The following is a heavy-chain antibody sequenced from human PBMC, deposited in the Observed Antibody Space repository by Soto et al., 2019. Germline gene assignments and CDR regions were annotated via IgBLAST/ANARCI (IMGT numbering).Heavy chain of an antibody. CDR1: GFTFDDYA. V-gene: IGHV3-9*01. D-gene: IGHD3-10*01. Sequence: PGGSLRLSCAASGFTFDDYAMHWVRQAPGKGLEWVSGISWNSGSIGYADSVKGRFTISRDNAKNSLYLQMNSLRAEDTALYYCAKGRTEMVRGVKCQEIYYSYAMDVWGQGTTVTVSS. CDR3: AKGRTEMVRGVKCQEIYYSYAMDV. J-gene: IGHJ6*02. CDR2: ISWNSGSI.